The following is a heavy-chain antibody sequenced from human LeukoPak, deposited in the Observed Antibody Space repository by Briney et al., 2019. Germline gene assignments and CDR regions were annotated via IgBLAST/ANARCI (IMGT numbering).Heavy chain of an antibody. Sequence: SETLSLTCAVYGGSFSGYYWSRIRQPPGKGLGWIGEINHSGSTNYNPSTKSRVTISVDMSKNQFSLNLTSVTAADTAVYYCARLYIGGYSRSTNYNWFDPWGQGTLVTVSS. J-gene: IGHJ5*02. CDR1: GGSFSGYY. V-gene: IGHV4-34*01. CDR3: ARLYIGGYSRSTNYNWFDP. D-gene: IGHD6-13*01. CDR2: INHSGST.